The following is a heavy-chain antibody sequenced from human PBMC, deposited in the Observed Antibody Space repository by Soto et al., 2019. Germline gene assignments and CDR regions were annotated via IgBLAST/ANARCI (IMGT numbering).Heavy chain of an antibody. Sequence: QITLKESGPTLVKPTQTLTLTCSFSGFSLSTSGVGVGWIRQPPGKAPEWLGIIYWNDDKRYSPSLKSRVTISKDTSRTQVVRIMTSLEAADTATYYCAHDTSGWRWLPDVWGQGTTVSVSS. D-gene: IGHD2-21*01. V-gene: IGHV2-5*01. CDR3: AHDTSGWRWLPDV. CDR1: GFSLSTSGVG. J-gene: IGHJ6*01. CDR2: IYWNDDK.